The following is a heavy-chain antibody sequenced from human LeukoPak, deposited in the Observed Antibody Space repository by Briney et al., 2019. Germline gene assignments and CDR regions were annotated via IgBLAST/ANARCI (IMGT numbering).Heavy chain of an antibody. CDR3: ARDAATSVGMPHY. J-gene: IGHJ4*02. Sequence: PGGSLRLSCVASGFTFSSYGMHWVRQARGKGLEWVAIIWSDGSTKYYVGSVKGRFTISRDSSKSTLYLQMNSLRAEDTAVYYCARDAATSVGMPHYWGQGTLVTVSS. CDR2: IWSDGSTK. D-gene: IGHD2-2*01. CDR1: GFTFSSYG. V-gene: IGHV3-33*01.